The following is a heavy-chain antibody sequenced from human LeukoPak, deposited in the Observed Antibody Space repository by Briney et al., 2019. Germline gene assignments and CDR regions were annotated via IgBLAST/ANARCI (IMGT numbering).Heavy chain of an antibody. CDR1: GGSISSSSYY. V-gene: IGHV4-39*01. J-gene: IGHJ6*02. D-gene: IGHD3-3*01. CDR2: SYYSGST. Sequence: SETLSLTCTVSGGSISSSSYYWGWIRQPPGKGLEWIGSSYYSGSTNYNPSLKSRVTISVDTSKNQFSLKLSSVTAADTAVYYCARADPPYYDFWSGTLTRYGMDVWGQGTTVTVSS. CDR3: ARADPPYYDFWSGTLTRYGMDV.